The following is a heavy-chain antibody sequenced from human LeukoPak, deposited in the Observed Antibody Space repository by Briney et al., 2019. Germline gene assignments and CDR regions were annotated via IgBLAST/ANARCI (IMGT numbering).Heavy chain of an antibody. V-gene: IGHV1-18*01. Sequence: ASVKVSCKASGYTFTNYGINWVRQAPGQGLEWMGWISAYNGNTNYAQKFQGRITMTTDTSTSTAYMELRSLRSDDTAVYYCARADSSSWYMEDYWGQGTLVTVSS. CDR1: GYTFTNYG. CDR3: ARADSSSWYMEDY. CDR2: ISAYNGNT. J-gene: IGHJ4*02. D-gene: IGHD6-13*01.